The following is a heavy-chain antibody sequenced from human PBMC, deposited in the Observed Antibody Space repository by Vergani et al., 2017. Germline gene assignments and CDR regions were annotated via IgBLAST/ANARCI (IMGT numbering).Heavy chain of an antibody. D-gene: IGHD3/OR15-3a*01. Sequence: EVQLVESGGGLVQPGRSLRLSCAASGFTFDDYAMHWVRQAPGKGLEWVSGISWNSGSIGYADSVKGRLTISRENAKNTLYLQMNSLRAEDTAVYYCARSSGLPMAEGWFDPWGQGTLVTVSS. V-gene: IGHV3-9*01. CDR1: GFTFDDYA. CDR3: ARSSGLPMAEGWFDP. J-gene: IGHJ5*02. CDR2: ISWNSGSI.